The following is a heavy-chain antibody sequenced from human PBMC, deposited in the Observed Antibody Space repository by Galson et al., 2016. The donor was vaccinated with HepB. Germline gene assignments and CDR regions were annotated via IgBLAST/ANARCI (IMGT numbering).Heavy chain of an antibody. J-gene: IGHJ5*02. V-gene: IGHV3-74*01. CDR1: GFTFSSYW. CDR2: INSDGSTT. Sequence: SLRLSCAASGFTFSSYWMHWVSQAPGKGLVWVSRINSDGSTTHYADSVKGRFTISRDNAKNTLYLQMNNLRAEDTAVYYCVNLGTTRTWGQGTQVTVSS. D-gene: IGHD1-26*01. CDR3: VNLGTTRT.